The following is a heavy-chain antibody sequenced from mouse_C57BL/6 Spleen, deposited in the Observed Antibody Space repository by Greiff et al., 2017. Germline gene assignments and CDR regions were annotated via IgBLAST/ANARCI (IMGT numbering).Heavy chain of an antibody. J-gene: IGHJ4*01. V-gene: IGHV1-80*01. Sequence: VKLQESGAELVKPGASVKISCKASGYAFSSYWMTWVKQRPGKGLAWIGKIYPGDGDTNYNEKFTGKATLTAAKASSTAYMLLCSLTAEDSAVYFCANDYGSHYAMDYWGQGTSVTVSS. CDR1: GYAFSSYW. CDR2: IYPGDGDT. D-gene: IGHD1-1*01. CDR3: ANDYGSHYAMDY.